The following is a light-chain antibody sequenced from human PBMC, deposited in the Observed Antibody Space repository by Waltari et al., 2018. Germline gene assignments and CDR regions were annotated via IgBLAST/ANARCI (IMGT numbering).Light chain of an antibody. CDR3: CSYAGTWV. CDR2: DVT. CDR1: GSDVGDSNY. V-gene: IGLV2-11*01. J-gene: IGLJ3*02. Sequence: QSALTQPRSVSGSPGQSVTISCTGTGSDVGDSNYVSWYQQHPGEAPKLVIYDVTKRPSGVPARFSGSKSGNSASLTVSGLQSEVEADYYCCSYAGTWVFGGGTKLTVL.